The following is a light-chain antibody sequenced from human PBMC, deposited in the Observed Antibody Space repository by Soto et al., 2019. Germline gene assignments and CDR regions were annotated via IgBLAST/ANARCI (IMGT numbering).Light chain of an antibody. CDR1: RSVIISY. V-gene: IGKV3D-7*01. J-gene: IGKJ5*01. CDR2: GAS. CDR3: KQRSNWPN. Sequence: EIVMTPSPATLSFSPLEIATLSFSSSRSVIISYLSWYQQKPGQAPRLLIYGASTRATGIPARFSGSGSGTNFTLTISSLQPEDFAVYYCKQRSNWPNFGQGTRLEIK.